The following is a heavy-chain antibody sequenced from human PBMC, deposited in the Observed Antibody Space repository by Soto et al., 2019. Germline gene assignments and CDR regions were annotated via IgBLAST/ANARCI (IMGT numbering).Heavy chain of an antibody. CDR2: IFYSGST. D-gene: IGHD3-10*01. CDR1: GGSISNYY. CDR3: ATLPRGH. Sequence: SETLSLTCTVSGGSISNYYWSWIRQPPGKGLEWIGYIFYSGSTKYNPSLKSRATISIDTSKNQVSLKLSSVTAEDTAVYYCATLPRGHWGQGTLVIVSS. J-gene: IGHJ4*02. V-gene: IGHV4-59*08.